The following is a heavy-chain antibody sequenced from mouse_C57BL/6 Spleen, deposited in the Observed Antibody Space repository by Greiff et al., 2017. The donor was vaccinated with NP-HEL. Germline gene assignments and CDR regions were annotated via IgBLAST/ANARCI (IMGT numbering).Heavy chain of an antibody. V-gene: IGHV1-85*01. Sequence: VQLQQSGPELVKPGASVKLSCKASGYTFTSYDINWVKQRPGQGLEWIGWIYPRDGSTNYNEKFKGKATVTVDTSSSTAYMELHSLTSEDSAVYFGAREGDTGSSSAFDYWGQGTTLTVSS. CDR3: AREGDTGSSSAFDY. J-gene: IGHJ2*01. CDR2: IYPRDGST. CDR1: GYTFTSYD. D-gene: IGHD1-1*01.